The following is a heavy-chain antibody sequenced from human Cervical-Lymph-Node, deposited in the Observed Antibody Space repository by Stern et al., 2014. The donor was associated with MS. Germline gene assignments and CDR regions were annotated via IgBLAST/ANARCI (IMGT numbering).Heavy chain of an antibody. V-gene: IGHV5-51*03. CDR1: GYSFTNYW. CDR2: IYPGDSDT. CDR3: ARGITSIEGMGVYFDD. D-gene: IGHD3-22*01. Sequence: EVQLVESGADVKKPGASLKISCQGSGYSFTNYWIGWVRQMPGKGLDWMGIIYPGDSDTRYSPSFPGQVTMSAAKSISTAYLQWRSLKASDTAIYYCARGITSIEGMGVYFDDWGQGTLVTVSS. J-gene: IGHJ4*02.